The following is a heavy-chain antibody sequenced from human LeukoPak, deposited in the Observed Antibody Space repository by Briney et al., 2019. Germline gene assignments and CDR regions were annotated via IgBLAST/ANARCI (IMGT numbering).Heavy chain of an antibody. Sequence: ASVRVSCKASGYTFSIYGFSWVRQAPVQRLEWMGWISVYNGNTNYAQKFQGRVTMTTDTSTSTAHMELRRLRSDDTAVYYCARQGYSGHSQGAADYWGQGTLVTVSS. CDR3: ARQGYSGHSQGAADY. CDR1: GYTFSIYG. J-gene: IGHJ4*02. D-gene: IGHD4-23*01. CDR2: ISVYNGNT. V-gene: IGHV1-18*01.